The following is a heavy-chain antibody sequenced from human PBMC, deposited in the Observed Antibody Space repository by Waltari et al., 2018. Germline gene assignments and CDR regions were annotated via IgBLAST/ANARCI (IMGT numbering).Heavy chain of an antibody. V-gene: IGHV3-48*04. Sequence: EVQLVESGGGLVQPGGSLRLSCAASGFTFSSYSMNWVRQAPGKGLEWVSYISSSSSTIYYADSVKGRFTISRDNAKNSLYLQMNSLRAEDTAVYYCASSSGAVAGAPDYWGQGTLVTVSS. D-gene: IGHD6-19*01. CDR2: ISSSSSTI. J-gene: IGHJ4*02. CDR1: GFTFSSYS. CDR3: ASSSGAVAGAPDY.